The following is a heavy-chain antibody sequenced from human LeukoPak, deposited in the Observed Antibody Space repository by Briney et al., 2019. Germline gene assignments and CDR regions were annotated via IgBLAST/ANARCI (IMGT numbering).Heavy chain of an antibody. V-gene: IGHV4-34*01. CDR3: ARQIRGLLWFGETFDY. J-gene: IGHJ4*02. D-gene: IGHD3-10*01. CDR1: GGSFTAYY. Sequence: PSETLSLTCGVYGGSFTAYYWTWIRQSPGKGLEWIGSIYYSGSTYYNPSLKSRVTISVDTSKNQFSLKLSSVTAADTAVYYCARQIRGLLWFGETFDYWGQGTLVTVSS. CDR2: IYYSGST.